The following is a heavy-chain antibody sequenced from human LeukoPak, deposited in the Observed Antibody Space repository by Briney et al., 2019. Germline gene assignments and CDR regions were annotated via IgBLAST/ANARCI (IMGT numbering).Heavy chain of an antibody. CDR1: GGSISSGGYY. V-gene: IGHV4-31*03. D-gene: IGHD3-10*01. CDR3: ARGGEYYYGSGSSVNWFDP. Sequence: PSETLSLTCTVSGGSISSGGYYWSWIRQHPGKGLEWIGYIYYSGSTYYNPSLKSRVTISVDTSKNQFSLKLSSVTAADTAVYYCARGGEYYYGSGSSVNWFDPWGQGTLVTVSS. J-gene: IGHJ5*02. CDR2: IYYSGST.